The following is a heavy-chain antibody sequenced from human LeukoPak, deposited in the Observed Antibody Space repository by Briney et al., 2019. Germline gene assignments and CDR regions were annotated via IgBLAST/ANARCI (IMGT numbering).Heavy chain of an antibody. CDR3: AKEEGLRELLPRGPDY. V-gene: IGHV3-30*18. D-gene: IGHD1-26*01. CDR1: GFTFNSYG. Sequence: PGRSLRLSCAASGFTFNSYGMQWVRQAPGKGLEWVAVISYDGSNKYYADSVKGRFTISRDNSKNTLYLQMNSLRAEDTAVYYCAKEEGLRELLPRGPDYWGQGTLVTVSS. CDR2: ISYDGSNK. J-gene: IGHJ4*02.